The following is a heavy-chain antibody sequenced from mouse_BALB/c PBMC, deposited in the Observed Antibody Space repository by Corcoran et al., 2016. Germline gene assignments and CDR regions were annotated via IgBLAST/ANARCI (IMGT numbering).Heavy chain of an antibody. D-gene: IGHD2-10*01. CDR1: GFSLSTSGMV. CDR3: ARRDAYYGNYFFAY. CDR2: LWWDDDK. Sequence: QVTLKESGPGILKPSQTLSLTCSFSGFSLSTSGMVVGWIRQPAGKGREWRAHLWWDDDKYYNPSLKSQHTISKDTSRNQVFLKITSGDTADTATYYCARRDAYYGNYFFAYWGQGTLVTVSA. V-gene: IGHV8-8*01. J-gene: IGHJ3*01.